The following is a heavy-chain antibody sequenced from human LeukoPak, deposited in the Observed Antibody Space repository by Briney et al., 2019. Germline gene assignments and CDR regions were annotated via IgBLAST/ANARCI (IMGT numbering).Heavy chain of an antibody. CDR1: GFTFTNHW. CDR2: IRADGGET. V-gene: IGHV3-74*01. CDR3: GRDDVLGSGSIDY. Sequence: GGSLRLSCAASGFTFTNHWMHWVRHAPGKGLVWVSRIRADGGETNHADSVKGRFTTSRDNAKNILYLQMNSLGAEDTAVYYCGRDDVLGSGSIDYWGQGVLVTVSS. D-gene: IGHD3-10*01. J-gene: IGHJ4*02.